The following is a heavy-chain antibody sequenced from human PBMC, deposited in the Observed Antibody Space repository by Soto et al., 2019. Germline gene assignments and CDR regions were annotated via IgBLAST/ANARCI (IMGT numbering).Heavy chain of an antibody. J-gene: IGHJ6*02. V-gene: IGHV3-21*01. CDR3: AREYTAWPLAYGLDV. Sequence: GGSLRLSCVGSGFTFSTYSINWVRQAPGKGLEWVSSISSRSDIYYADSVKGRFTISRDNAKDSVSLQMNSLRAEDTAVYYCAREYTAWPLAYGLDVWGQGTTVTVSS. D-gene: IGHD2-2*02. CDR1: GFTFSTYS. CDR2: ISSRSDI.